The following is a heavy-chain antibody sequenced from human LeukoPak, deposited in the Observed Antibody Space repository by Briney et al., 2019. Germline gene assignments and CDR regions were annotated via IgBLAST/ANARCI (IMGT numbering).Heavy chain of an antibody. J-gene: IGHJ4*02. CDR1: GFTFSSCA. V-gene: IGHV3-64D*09. CDR3: VKDPSGWYSFDY. Sequence: GGSLRLSCSASGFTFSSCAMHWVRQAPGMGLEYVSGINDHGDTTHYGDSVRGRVTISRDDSKNTVHLQMSSLRAEDTAVYYCVKDPSGWYSFDYWGQGTLVTVSS. D-gene: IGHD6-19*01. CDR2: INDHGDTT.